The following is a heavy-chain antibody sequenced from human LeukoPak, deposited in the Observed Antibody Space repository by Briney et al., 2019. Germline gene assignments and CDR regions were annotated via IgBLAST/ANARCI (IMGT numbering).Heavy chain of an antibody. J-gene: IGHJ4*02. CDR3: ARAAAGTEWYYFDY. Sequence: SETLSLTCAVSGGSISSSNWWSWVRQPPGKGLEWIGEIYHSGSTNYNPSLKSRVTISVDKSKNQFSLKLSSVTAADTAVYYCARAAAGTEWYYFDYWGQGTLVTVSS. CDR1: GGSISSSNW. D-gene: IGHD6-13*01. CDR2: IYHSGST. V-gene: IGHV4-4*02.